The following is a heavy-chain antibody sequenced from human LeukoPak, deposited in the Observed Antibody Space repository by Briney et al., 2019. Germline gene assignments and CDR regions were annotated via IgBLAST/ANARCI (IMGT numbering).Heavy chain of an antibody. CDR3: ARSYCSGGSCYRSPWIWYFDL. D-gene: IGHD2-15*01. CDR2: IYYSGST. Sequence: SETLSLTCTVSGGSISSYYWSWIRQPPGKGLEWIGYIYYSGSTNYNPSLKSRVTISVDTSKNQFSLKLSSVTAADTAVYYCARSYCSGGSCYRSPWIWYFDLWGRGTLVTVSS. V-gene: IGHV4-59*01. CDR1: GGSISSYY. J-gene: IGHJ2*01.